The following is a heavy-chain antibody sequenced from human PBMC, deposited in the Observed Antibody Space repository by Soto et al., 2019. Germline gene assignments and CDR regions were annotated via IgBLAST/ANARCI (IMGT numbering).Heavy chain of an antibody. J-gene: IGHJ4*02. Sequence: GGSMRPSCAASEFAFRACTMSWVRQAPGKGLEWVSGVYGSGHGDTFYADSVKGRFVISRDDSKGMLFLQMNSLKVEDTAIYYCAKDRHPDGIWTFDFWGQGTLVTVSS. CDR3: AKDRHPDGIWTFDF. V-gene: IGHV3-23*01. CDR2: VYGSGHGDT. CDR1: EFAFRACT. D-gene: IGHD3-9*01.